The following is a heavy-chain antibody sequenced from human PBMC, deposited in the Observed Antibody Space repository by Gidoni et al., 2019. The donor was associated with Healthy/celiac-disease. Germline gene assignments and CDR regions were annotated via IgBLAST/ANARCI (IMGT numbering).Heavy chain of an antibody. CDR1: GYTFTSYY. CDR2: INPSGGST. CDR3: AVNTLHDYGDLYLDY. Sequence: QVQLVQSGAEVKKPGASVKVSCKASGYTFTSYYMHWVRQAPGQGLEWMGIINPSGGSTSYAQKFQGRVTMTRDTSTSTVYMELSSLRSEDTAVYYCAVNTLHDYGDLYLDYWGQGTLVTVSS. V-gene: IGHV1-46*03. D-gene: IGHD4-17*01. J-gene: IGHJ4*02.